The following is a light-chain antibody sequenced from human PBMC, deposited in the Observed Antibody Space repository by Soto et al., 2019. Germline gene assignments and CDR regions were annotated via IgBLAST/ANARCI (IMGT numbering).Light chain of an antibody. V-gene: IGLV2-14*01. Sequence: QSVLTQPASVSGAPGQSITISCSGNSSNIGNYNYVSWYQQHPGKAPRLMIYGVSDRPSGVPNRFSASRSGNSASLTISGLEPEDDADYHCSSFTLSGPEVFGGGTKLTVL. CDR2: GVS. CDR1: SSNIGNYNY. CDR3: SSFTLSGPEV. J-gene: IGLJ2*01.